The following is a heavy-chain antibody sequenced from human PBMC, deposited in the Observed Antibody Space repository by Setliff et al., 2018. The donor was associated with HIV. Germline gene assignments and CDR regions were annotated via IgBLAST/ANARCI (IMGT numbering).Heavy chain of an antibody. V-gene: IGHV1-24*01. CDR2: FDPEDGET. J-gene: IGHJ3*02. CDR1: GYTLTELS. D-gene: IGHD3-16*01. Sequence: ASVKVSCKVSGYTLTELSMRWVRQAPGKGLEWMGSFDPEDGETTYAQKFQGRVTMTEDTSTDTAYMELGSLRSEDTAVYYCATDRPTYYDYVWGSPNGRRAFDIWGQGTMVTVSS. CDR3: ATDRPTYYDYVWGSPNGRRAFDI.